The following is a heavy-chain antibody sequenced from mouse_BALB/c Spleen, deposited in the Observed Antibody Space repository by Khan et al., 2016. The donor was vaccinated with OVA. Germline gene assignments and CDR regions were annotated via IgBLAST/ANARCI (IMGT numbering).Heavy chain of an antibody. CDR1: GFNIKDTY. Sequence: VQLQQSGAELVKPGASVKLSCTASGFNIKDTYMHWVKQRPEQGLEWIGRIDPANGNTKYDPKFQGKATITADTSSNTAYLQLSSLTSEDTAVYYCARDGNYVGWFAYWGQGTLVTVSA. J-gene: IGHJ3*01. D-gene: IGHD2-1*01. CDR3: ARDGNYVGWFAY. V-gene: IGHV14-3*02. CDR2: IDPANGNT.